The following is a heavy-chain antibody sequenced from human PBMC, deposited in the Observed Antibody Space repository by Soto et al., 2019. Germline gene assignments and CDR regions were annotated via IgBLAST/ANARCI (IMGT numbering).Heavy chain of an antibody. D-gene: IGHD2-15*01. CDR3: ARGYCSGGNCYSGMDV. CDR2: IIPISGTT. J-gene: IGHJ6*02. CDR1: GGTFSTHA. Sequence: SVEVSCRASGGTFSTHAIIWVRQAPGHGLEWMGGIIPISGTTYYTQKFQGRVTITADEPTSTAFMELSSLKSDDTAVFYCARGYCSGGNCYSGMDVWGQGTMVTVSS. V-gene: IGHV1-69*13.